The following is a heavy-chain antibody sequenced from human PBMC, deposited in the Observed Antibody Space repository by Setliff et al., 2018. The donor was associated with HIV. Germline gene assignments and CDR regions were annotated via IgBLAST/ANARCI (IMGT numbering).Heavy chain of an antibody. CDR2: IKSKIDGETT. CDR3: IWSGSSGLYYFDH. J-gene: IGHJ4*02. CDR1: GFRFSDAW. D-gene: IGHD3-22*01. Sequence: PGGSLRLSCAASGFRFSDAWITWVRQAPGKGLEWLGHIKSKIDGETTDYAAPVKGRFTISRDDSKNTVYLHMNSLKTEDTAVYYCIWSGSSGLYYFDHWGQGTLVTVSS. V-gene: IGHV3-15*01.